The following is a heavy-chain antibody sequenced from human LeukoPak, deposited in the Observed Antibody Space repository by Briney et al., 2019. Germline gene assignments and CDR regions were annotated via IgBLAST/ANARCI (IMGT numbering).Heavy chain of an antibody. J-gene: IGHJ6*03. V-gene: IGHV1-69*05. CDR1: GGTFSSYA. D-gene: IGHD3-3*01. CDR2: IIPIFGTA. CDR3: ARSVITIFGVATTTHYYYYYMDV. Sequence: GASVKVSCKASGGTFSSYAISWVRQAPGQGLEWIGGIIPIFGTANYAQKFQGRVTITTDESTSTAYMELSSLRSEDTAVYYCARSVITIFGVATTTHYYYYYMDVWGKGTTVTVSS.